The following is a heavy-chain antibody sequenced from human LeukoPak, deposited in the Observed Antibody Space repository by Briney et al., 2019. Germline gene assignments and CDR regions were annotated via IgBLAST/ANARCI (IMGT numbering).Heavy chain of an antibody. V-gene: IGHV4-59*08. D-gene: IGHD3-10*01. CDR2: IYYSGST. Sequence: PSETLSLTCTVSGGSISSYYWSWIRQPPGKGLEWIGYIYYSGSTNYIPSLKSRVTISVDTSKNQFSLKLSSVTAADTAVYYCARLGDAFDSWGQGTLVTVSS. CDR3: ARLGDAFDS. J-gene: IGHJ4*02. CDR1: GGSISSYY.